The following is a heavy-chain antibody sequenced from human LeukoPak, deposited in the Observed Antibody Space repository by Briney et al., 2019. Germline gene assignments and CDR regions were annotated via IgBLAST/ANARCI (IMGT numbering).Heavy chain of an antibody. V-gene: IGHV1-18*01. CDR3: ARDSQWERRFDY. J-gene: IGHJ4*02. Sequence: ASVKVSCKASGYTFSNYGVSWVRQAPGQGLEWMGWINEYNGNSNYAQKFQGRVTLTTDTSTSTAYMELRSLRSDDTAVYYCARDSQWERRFDYWGQGTLVTVSS. CDR1: GYTFSNYG. D-gene: IGHD1-26*01. CDR2: INEYNGNS.